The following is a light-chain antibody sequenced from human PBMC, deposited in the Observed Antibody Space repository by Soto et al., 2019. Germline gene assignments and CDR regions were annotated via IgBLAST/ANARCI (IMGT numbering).Light chain of an antibody. CDR3: QQYNSYS. CDR2: HAS. J-gene: IGKJ1*01. V-gene: IGKV1-5*01. Sequence: DIQMTQSPSTLPASVGDRVTITCRASQSISNWLAWYQQNPGTAPKVRIYHASNLQSGVPSRFSGSGSGTEFTLTISSQQPDDFATYYCQQYNSYSFGQGTQVEI. CDR1: QSISNW.